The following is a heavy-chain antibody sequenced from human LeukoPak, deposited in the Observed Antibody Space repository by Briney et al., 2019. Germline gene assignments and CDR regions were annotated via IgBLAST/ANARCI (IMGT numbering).Heavy chain of an antibody. V-gene: IGHV1-2*02. CDR3: ARVDVAGSGWTDY. J-gene: IGHJ4*02. D-gene: IGHD6-19*01. CDR2: INPNSGGT. CDR1: GYTFTGYY. Sequence: ASVKVSCKASGYTFTGYYMHWVRQAPGQGLEWMGWINPNSGGTNYAQKFQGRVTMTRDTSISTAYMELSRLRSDDTAVYYCARVDVAGSGWTDYWGQGTLVTVSS.